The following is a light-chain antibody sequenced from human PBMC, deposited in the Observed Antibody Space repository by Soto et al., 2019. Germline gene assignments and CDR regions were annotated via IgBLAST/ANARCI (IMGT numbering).Light chain of an antibody. V-gene: IGLV2-14*01. CDR1: SXDVGGYNY. CDR2: EVS. J-gene: IGLJ3*02. Sequence: QSVLTQPGSVSGSPGQSITISCTGTSXDVGGYNYVSWYQQHPGKAPKLMIYEVSNRPSGVSNRFSGSKSGNTASLTISGLQAEDEADYYCSSYTSSSTLVFGGGTKVTIL. CDR3: SSYTSSSTLV.